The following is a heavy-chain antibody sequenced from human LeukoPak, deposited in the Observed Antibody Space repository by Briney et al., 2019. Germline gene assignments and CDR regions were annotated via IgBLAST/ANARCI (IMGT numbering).Heavy chain of an antibody. CDR3: AKDGLMRFFDY. CDR1: GFTFSSYG. V-gene: IGHV3-33*06. Sequence: GRSLRLSCAASGFTFSSYGMHWVRQAPGKGLEWVAVIWYDGSNKYYADSVKGRFTISRDNSKNTLYLHMNSLRADDTAVYHCAKDGLMRFFDYWGQGTLVTVSS. D-gene: IGHD2-8*01. J-gene: IGHJ4*02. CDR2: IWYDGSNK.